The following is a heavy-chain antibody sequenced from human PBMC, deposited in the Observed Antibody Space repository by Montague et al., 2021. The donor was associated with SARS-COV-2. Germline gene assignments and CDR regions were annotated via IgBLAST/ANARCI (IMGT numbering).Heavy chain of an antibody. CDR3: TRLSLGWNTD. J-gene: IGHJ1*01. D-gene: IGHD1-1*01. CDR1: GFSLSTSGVG. V-gene: IGHV4-61*05. Sequence: LVKPTQTLTLTCTFSGFSLSTSGVGVGWIRQPPGKALEYIGYIYFSGSTNYNPSLKSRLTISVDTSKNQFSLKLSSVTAADTAVYFCTRLSLGWNTDWGQGALVTVPS. CDR2: IYFSGST.